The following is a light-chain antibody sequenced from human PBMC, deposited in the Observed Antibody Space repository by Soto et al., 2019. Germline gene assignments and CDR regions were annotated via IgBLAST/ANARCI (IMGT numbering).Light chain of an antibody. Sequence: DIVMTQSPDSLAVSLGERATINCKSSQSVLYSSNNRNYLAWYQQKPRQPPKLLIYWASTRESGVPDRFGGTGSGTDFTLTISSLQAEDVAVYYCQQYYDNRALAFGGGTKVEIK. CDR3: QQYYDNRALA. V-gene: IGKV4-1*01. J-gene: IGKJ4*01. CDR1: QSVLYSSNNRNY. CDR2: WAS.